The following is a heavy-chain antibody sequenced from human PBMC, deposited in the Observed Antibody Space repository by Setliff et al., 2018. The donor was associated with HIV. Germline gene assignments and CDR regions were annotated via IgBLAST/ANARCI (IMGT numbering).Heavy chain of an antibody. V-gene: IGHV3-23*01. Sequence: TGGSLRLSCQASDLAFSSYAMSWVRQAPGKGLEWVSIASPSGGTTYYADSVKGRFTISRDNSKSTLYLQMDSLRAEDTAVYHCAKLREGHVYSQYDSWGHGTLVTVSS. CDR1: DLAFSSYA. D-gene: IGHD2-21*01. CDR2: ASPSGGTT. CDR3: AKLREGHVYSQYDS. J-gene: IGHJ5*01.